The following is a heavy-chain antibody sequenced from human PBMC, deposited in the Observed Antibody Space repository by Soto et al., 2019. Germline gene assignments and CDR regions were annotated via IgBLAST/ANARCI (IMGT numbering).Heavy chain of an antibody. CDR3: VRDPHYYYYGMDV. CDR2: IIPISGTA. Sequence: QVQLVQSGAEVKKPGSSVKVSCKASGGTFSNFAIGWVRQAPGQGLECMGGIIPISGTAKYAKKFQGRVTITADKSTSTVYMEVSSLRYEDTAVYYCVRDPHYYYYGMDVWGQGTTVTVSS. J-gene: IGHJ6*02. CDR1: GGTFSNFA. V-gene: IGHV1-69*06.